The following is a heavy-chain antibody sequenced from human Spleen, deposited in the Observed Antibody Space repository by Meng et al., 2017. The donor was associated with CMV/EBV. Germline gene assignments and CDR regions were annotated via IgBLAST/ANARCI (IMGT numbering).Heavy chain of an antibody. CDR2: INPNTGDT. D-gene: IGHD2-2*01. CDR3: ARGGRGCTTTTCYFLDY. J-gene: IGHJ4*02. Sequence: YTFTAHYMHWVRQAPGQGLESVGWINPNTGDTYYAQKFQGRVAMTRDTSISTAYMELSSLISDDTAVYYCARGGRGCTTTTCYFLDYWGQGTLVTVSS. CDR1: YTFTAHY. V-gene: IGHV1-2*02.